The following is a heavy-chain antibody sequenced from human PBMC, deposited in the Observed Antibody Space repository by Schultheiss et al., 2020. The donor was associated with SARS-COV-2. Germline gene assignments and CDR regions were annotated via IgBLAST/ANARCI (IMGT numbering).Heavy chain of an antibody. D-gene: IGHD4-23*01. CDR2: ISDSGGNT. CDR1: GFTFSSYA. V-gene: IGHV3-23*01. Sequence: GGSLRLSCAASGFTFSSYAMSWVRQAPGKGLEWVSAISDSGGNTYYADSVKGRFTVSRDNSKNTLYLQMNSLRAEDTAVYYCARDRIDYGGNLPPGYWGQGTLVTVSS. J-gene: IGHJ4*02. CDR3: ARDRIDYGGNLPPGY.